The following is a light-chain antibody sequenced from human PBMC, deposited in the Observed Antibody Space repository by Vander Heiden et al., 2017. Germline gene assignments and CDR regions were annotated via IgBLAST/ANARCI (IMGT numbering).Light chain of an antibody. V-gene: IGLV3-21*03. CDR1: NIGSKT. J-gene: IGLJ2*01. CDR2: DDS. CDR3: QVYATPSFHRV. Sequence: SYVLTQPPSLSVAPGKTARITCGGHNIGSKTVHWYQQKPAQAPVLVVYDDSARPSGIPERFSRSTTGKTATPTPTGVAAGDKADYFCQVYATPSFHRVFGGGTKLTVL.